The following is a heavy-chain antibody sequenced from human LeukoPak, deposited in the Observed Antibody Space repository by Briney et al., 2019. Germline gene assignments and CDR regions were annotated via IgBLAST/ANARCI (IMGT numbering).Heavy chain of an antibody. J-gene: IGHJ4*02. V-gene: IGHV1-69*04. CDR1: GGTFSSYA. Sequence: ASVKVSCKASGGTFSSYAISWVRQAPGQGLEWMGRIIPILGIANYAQKFQGRVTITADKSTSTAYMELSSLRSDDTAVYYCAREIARVVPAARDVWGQGTLVTVSS. CDR2: IIPILGIA. D-gene: IGHD2-2*01. CDR3: AREIARVVPAARDV.